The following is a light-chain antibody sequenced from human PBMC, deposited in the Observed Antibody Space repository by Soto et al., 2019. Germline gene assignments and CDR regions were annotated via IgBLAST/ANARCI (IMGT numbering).Light chain of an antibody. CDR2: EVS. CDR1: SSDVGSYNF. J-gene: IGLJ1*01. CDR3: CSYAGSSTV. Sequence: QSVLTQPASVSGSPGQSITISCTGTSSDVGSYNFVSWYQQHPGKAPKLMICEVSKRPSGVSNRFSGSKSGNTASLTISGLQAEDEADYYCCSYAGSSTVFGTGTKVTVL. V-gene: IGLV2-23*02.